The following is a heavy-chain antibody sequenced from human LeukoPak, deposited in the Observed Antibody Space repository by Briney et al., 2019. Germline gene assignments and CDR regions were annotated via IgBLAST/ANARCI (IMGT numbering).Heavy chain of an antibody. V-gene: IGHV4-39*01. Sequence: PSETLSLTCTVSGVSISSSSYYWGWLRQPPGKGLEWIGSIYYSGSTYYNPSLKSRVTISVDTSKSKFSLKLSSVTAADTAVYYCARHKGGGWYSGWFDPWGQGTLVTVSS. CDR3: ARHKGGGWYSGWFDP. CDR2: IYYSGST. J-gene: IGHJ5*02. D-gene: IGHD6-19*01. CDR1: GVSISSSSYY.